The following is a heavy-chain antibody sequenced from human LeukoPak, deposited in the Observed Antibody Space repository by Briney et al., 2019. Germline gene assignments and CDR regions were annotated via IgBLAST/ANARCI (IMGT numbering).Heavy chain of an antibody. D-gene: IGHD5-18*01. Sequence: SETQSLTCTVSGDSISYYYWSWIRQPPGKGLEWIGKIYYSGNTNYNPSLKSRVTISVDTSKNQFSLKLSSVTAADTAVYYCARVRGYSYDSSDFDYWGQGTLVTVSS. V-gene: IGHV4-59*01. CDR1: GDSISYYY. CDR2: IYYSGNT. J-gene: IGHJ4*02. CDR3: ARVRGYSYDSSDFDY.